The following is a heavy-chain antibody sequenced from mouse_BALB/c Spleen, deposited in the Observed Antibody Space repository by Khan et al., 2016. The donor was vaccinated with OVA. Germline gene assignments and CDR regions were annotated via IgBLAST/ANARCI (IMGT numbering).Heavy chain of an antibody. D-gene: IGHD4-1*01. CDR2: ISYSGST. CDR1: GYSITSDYA. CDR3: ASDLGRYYALDY. J-gene: IGHJ4*01. Sequence: EVQLQESGPGLVNPSQSLSLTCTVTGYSITSDYAWNWIRQFPGNKLEWMAYISYSGSTTYNPSLKSRTSLTRDTSKDQLFLQLKSVTSEDTATYYCASDLGRYYALDYWGQGTSVTVSS. V-gene: IGHV3-2*02.